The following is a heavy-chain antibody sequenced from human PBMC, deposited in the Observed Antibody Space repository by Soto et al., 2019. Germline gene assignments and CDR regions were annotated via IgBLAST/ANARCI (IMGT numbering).Heavy chain of an antibody. CDR2: ISYDGSNK. D-gene: IGHD2-2*01. V-gene: IGHV3-30-3*01. J-gene: IGHJ6*02. CDR3: ARDLDCSSTSCYGDYRDYYYYGMDV. Sequence: QVQLVESGGGVVQPGRSLRLSCAASGFTFSSYAMHWVRQAPGKGLEWVAVISYDGSNKYYADSVKGRFTISRDNSKNTLYLQMNSLRAEDTAVYYCARDLDCSSTSCYGDYRDYYYYGMDVWGQGTTVTVSS. CDR1: GFTFSSYA.